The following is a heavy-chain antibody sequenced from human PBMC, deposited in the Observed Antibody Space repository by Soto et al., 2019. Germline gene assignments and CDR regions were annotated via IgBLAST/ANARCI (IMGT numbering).Heavy chain of an antibody. Sequence: GAEVKEPGASVKVSCKASGYSFTTSGITWVRQAPGQGLEWMGWISTYNGNTNYAQKLQDRVTLTTDTSTSTAYMELRSLRSDDTAVYYCARRLYGDYDYWGQGTLVTVSS. J-gene: IGHJ4*02. V-gene: IGHV1-18*01. D-gene: IGHD4-17*01. CDR2: ISTYNGNT. CDR3: ARRLYGDYDY. CDR1: GYSFTTSG.